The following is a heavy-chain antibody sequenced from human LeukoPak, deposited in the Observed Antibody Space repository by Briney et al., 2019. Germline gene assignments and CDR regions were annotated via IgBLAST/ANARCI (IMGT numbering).Heavy chain of an antibody. CDR3: ARQYCSSTSCYLIMYYYGMDV. D-gene: IGHD2-2*01. CDR1: GGTFSSYA. V-gene: IGHV1-69*04. CDR2: IIPILGIA. J-gene: IGHJ6*02. Sequence: GASVKVSCKASGGTFSSYAISWVRQAPGQGLEWMGRIIPILGIANYAQKFQGRVTITADKSTSTAYMELSSLRSEDTAVYYCARQYCSSTSCYLIMYYYGMDVWGQGTTVTVSS.